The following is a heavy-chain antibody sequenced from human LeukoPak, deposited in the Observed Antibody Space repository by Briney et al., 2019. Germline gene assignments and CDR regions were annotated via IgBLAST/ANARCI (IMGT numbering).Heavy chain of an antibody. V-gene: IGHV3-30*18. CDR1: GFTFSSYG. CDR3: AKDDGWFGESKNRPPYYYYYGMDV. J-gene: IGHJ6*02. CDR2: ISYDGSNK. D-gene: IGHD3-10*01. Sequence: PGGSLRLSCAASGFTFSSYGMHWVRQAPGKGLEWVAVISYDGSNKYYADSVKGRFTISRDNSKNTLYLQMNSLRAEDTAVYYCAKDDGWFGESKNRPPYYYYYGMDVWGQGTTVTVSS.